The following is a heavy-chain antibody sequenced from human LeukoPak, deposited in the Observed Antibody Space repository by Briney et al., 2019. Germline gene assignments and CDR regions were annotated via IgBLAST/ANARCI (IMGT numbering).Heavy chain of an antibody. CDR1: GYSISSGYY. J-gene: IGHJ4*02. V-gene: IGHV4-61*01. CDR2: IYYSGST. D-gene: IGHD3-16*02. Sequence: SETLSLTCAVSGYSISSGYYWGWIRQPPGEGLEWIGYIYYSGSTNYNPSLKSRVTVSVDTSKNQFSLKLSSVTAADTAVYYCARYVWGSYPTFEDYWGQGTLVTVSS. CDR3: ARYVWGSYPTFEDY.